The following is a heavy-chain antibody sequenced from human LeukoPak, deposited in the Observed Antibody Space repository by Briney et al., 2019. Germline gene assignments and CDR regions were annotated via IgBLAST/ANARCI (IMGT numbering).Heavy chain of an antibody. V-gene: IGHV4-4*07. D-gene: IGHD1-26*01. CDR1: GGSISSYY. Sequence: SETLSLTCTVSGGSISSYYWSWIRQPAGKGLEWIGRIYASGSTNYNPSLKSRVTMSVDTSKSQFSLKLISVTAADTAVYYCARDPRGIVGANHNWFDPWGQGTLVTVSS. J-gene: IGHJ5*02. CDR2: IYASGST. CDR3: ARDPRGIVGANHNWFDP.